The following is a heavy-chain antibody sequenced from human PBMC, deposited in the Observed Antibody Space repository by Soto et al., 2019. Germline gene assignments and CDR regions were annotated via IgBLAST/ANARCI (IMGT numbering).Heavy chain of an antibody. CDR1: GGSISSSNW. CDR2: IYHSGST. V-gene: IGHV4-4*02. CDR3: ARASYCTNGVCSYSDY. D-gene: IGHD2-8*01. J-gene: IGHJ4*02. Sequence: PSETLSLTCAVSGGSISSSNWWSWVRQPPGKGLEWIGEIYHSGSTNYNPSLKSRVTISVDKSKNQFSLKLSSVTAADTAVYYCARASYCTNGVCSYSDYWGQGTLVTVSS.